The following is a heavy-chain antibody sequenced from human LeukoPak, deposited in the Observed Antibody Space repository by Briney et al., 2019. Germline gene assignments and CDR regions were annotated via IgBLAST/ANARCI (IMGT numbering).Heavy chain of an antibody. D-gene: IGHD3-3*01. CDR1: GFTFTSYA. CDR2: ISASGSST. CDR3: AKGSQYDFWTGYTLEYFDV. J-gene: IGHJ4*02. V-gene: IGHV3-23*01. Sequence: GGSLRLSCAASGFTFTSYAMNWVRQAPGKGLEWVSFISASGSSTHYADSVKGRFTISRDNSNNTLYLQINSLRAEDTAAYYCAKGSQYDFWTGYTLEYFDVWGKGTLVTVSS.